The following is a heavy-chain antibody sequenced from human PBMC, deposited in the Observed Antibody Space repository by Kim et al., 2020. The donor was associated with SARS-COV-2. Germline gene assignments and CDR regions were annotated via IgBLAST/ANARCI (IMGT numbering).Heavy chain of an antibody. D-gene: IGHD3-10*01. V-gene: IGHV1-3*01. CDR3: ASSRGGDLLWFGELRGDDAFDI. CDR2: INAGNGNT. J-gene: IGHJ3*02. Sequence: ASVKVSCKASGYTFTSYAMHWVRQAPGQRLEWMGWINAGNGNTKYSQKFQGRVTITRDTSASTAYMELSSLRSEDTAVYYCASSRGGDLLWFGELRGDDAFDIWGQGTMVTVSS. CDR1: GYTFTSYA.